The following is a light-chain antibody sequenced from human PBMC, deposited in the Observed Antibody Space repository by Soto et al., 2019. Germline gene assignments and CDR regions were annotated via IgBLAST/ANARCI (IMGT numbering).Light chain of an antibody. V-gene: IGLV1-40*01. Sequence: QSVLTQPPSLSGAPGQRVTISCTGSSSDIGAGSEVHWYQQLPGTAPKLLIFGSTNRPSGVPDRFSGSKSGTSASLAISGLQSEDEADYYCAAWDDSLNGYVFGTGTKVTVL. CDR3: AAWDDSLNGYV. CDR1: SSDIGAGSE. J-gene: IGLJ1*01. CDR2: GST.